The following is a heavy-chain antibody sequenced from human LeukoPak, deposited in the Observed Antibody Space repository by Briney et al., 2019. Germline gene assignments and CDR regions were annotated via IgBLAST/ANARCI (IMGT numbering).Heavy chain of an antibody. D-gene: IGHD2-2*01. CDR1: GFTFGNYW. V-gene: IGHV3-7*04. CDR3: ARDRVSCSSGSCYSYDFYYYGMDV. Sequence: PGGSLRLSCAASGFTFGNYWMTWVRQAPGKGLEWVANIKQDGNEKYYVDSVKGRFTISRDNAKNSLYLQMNSLRAEDTAVYYCARDRVSCSSGSCYSYDFYYYGMDVWGQGTTVTVSS. J-gene: IGHJ6*02. CDR2: IKQDGNEK.